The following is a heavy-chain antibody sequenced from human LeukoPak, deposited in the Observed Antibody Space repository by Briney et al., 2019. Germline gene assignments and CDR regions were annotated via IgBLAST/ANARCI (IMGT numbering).Heavy chain of an antibody. D-gene: IGHD3-22*01. CDR3: ARVYGYYDSSGYPNDAFDI. Sequence: SVKGSCKASGGTFSSYAISWVRQAPGQGLEWMGGIIPIFGTANYAQKFQGRVTITADESTSTAYMELSSLRSEDTAVYYCARVYGYYDSSGYPNDAFDIWGQGTMVTVSS. CDR1: GGTFSSYA. J-gene: IGHJ3*02. V-gene: IGHV1-69*13. CDR2: IIPIFGTA.